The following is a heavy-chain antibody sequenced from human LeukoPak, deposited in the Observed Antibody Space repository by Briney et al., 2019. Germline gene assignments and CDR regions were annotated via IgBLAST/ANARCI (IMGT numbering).Heavy chain of an antibody. Sequence: PGGSLRLSCAASGFTFSSYAMHWVRQAPGKGLEWVSGISWNSGSIGYADSVKGRFTISRDNAKNSLYLQMNSLRAEDTALYYCAKAPTYYVLYYFDYWGQGTLVTVSS. V-gene: IGHV3-9*01. CDR3: AKAPTYYVLYYFDY. CDR1: GFTFSSYA. CDR2: ISWNSGSI. D-gene: IGHD3-10*02. J-gene: IGHJ4*02.